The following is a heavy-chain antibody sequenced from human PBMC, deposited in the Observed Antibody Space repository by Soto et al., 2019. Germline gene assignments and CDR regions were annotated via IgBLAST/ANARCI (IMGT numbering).Heavy chain of an antibody. Sequence: PGGSLRLSCAASGFSFVNYAMNWVRQAPGKGLEWVSGLSGSGTSTYYADSVKGRFTISRDNSRDTLFLQMNSLTADDPAVYYCAKATTNGGWFNPFDSWGQGALVTVPS. J-gene: IGHJ4*02. D-gene: IGHD6-19*01. V-gene: IGHV3-23*01. CDR2: LSGSGTST. CDR1: GFSFVNYA. CDR3: AKATTNGGWFNPFDS.